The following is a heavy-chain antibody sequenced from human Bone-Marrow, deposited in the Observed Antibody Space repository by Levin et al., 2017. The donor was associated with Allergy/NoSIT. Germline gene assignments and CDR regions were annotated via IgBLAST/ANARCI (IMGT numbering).Heavy chain of an antibody. Sequence: SSETLSLTCTVSGGSISNDNYYWTWIRQHPGKGLEWIGNIYYSGSTNYNPSLKSRPSISLDTSRNQFSLKLTSVTAADRAVYYCARGVAGAGGRTFYMDVWGKGTTVSVSS. CDR1: GGSISNDNYY. CDR3: ARGVAGAGGRTFYMDV. CDR2: IYYSGST. J-gene: IGHJ6*03. V-gene: IGHV4-31*03. D-gene: IGHD6-13*01.